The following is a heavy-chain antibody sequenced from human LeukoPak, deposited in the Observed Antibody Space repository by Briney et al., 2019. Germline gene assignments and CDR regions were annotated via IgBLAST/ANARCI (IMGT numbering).Heavy chain of an antibody. D-gene: IGHD5-24*01. CDR1: GGTFSSYA. Sequence: GASVKVSCKASGGTFSSYAISWVRQAPGQGLEWMGGIIPIFGTANYAQKFQGRVTITADESTSTAYMELSSLRSEDTAGYYCARAARDRDYYYYCMDVWGQGTTVTVSS. CDR3: ARAARDRDYYYYCMDV. J-gene: IGHJ6*02. V-gene: IGHV1-69*13. CDR2: IIPIFGTA.